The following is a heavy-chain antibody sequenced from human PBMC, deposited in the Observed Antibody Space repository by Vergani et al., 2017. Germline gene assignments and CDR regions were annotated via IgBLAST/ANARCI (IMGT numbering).Heavy chain of an antibody. J-gene: IGHJ4*02. D-gene: IGHD3-10*01. CDR3: AVRPRVNLVGGEIVTKRTFDY. CDR2: ILGSGTA. V-gene: IGHV4-61*02. Sequence: QVQLQESGPGLVKPSQTLSLTCTVSCASMSSVGYYWTWIRQSAGKRLEWIGDILGSGTANYNPSLESRVTVSRDTAKNQFSLNLMSVTAADTAMYYCAVRPRVNLVGGEIVTKRTFDYWSQGSLVTVSS. CDR1: CASMSSVGYY.